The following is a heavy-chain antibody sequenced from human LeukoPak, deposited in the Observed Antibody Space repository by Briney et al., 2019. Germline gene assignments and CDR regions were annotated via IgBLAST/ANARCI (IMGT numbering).Heavy chain of an antibody. V-gene: IGHV4-34*01. D-gene: IGHD4-17*01. Sequence: AGGSLRLSCSASGFTFRDYYMSWIRQPPGKGLEWIGEINHSGSTNYNPSLKSRVTISVDTSKNQFSLKLSSVTAADTAVYYCARRDYGDYGTHYWGQGTLVTVSS. CDR1: GFTFRDYY. J-gene: IGHJ4*02. CDR2: INHSGST. CDR3: ARRDYGDYGTHY.